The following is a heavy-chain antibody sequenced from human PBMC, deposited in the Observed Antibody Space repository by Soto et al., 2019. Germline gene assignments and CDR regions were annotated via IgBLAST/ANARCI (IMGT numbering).Heavy chain of an antibody. D-gene: IGHD3-22*01. J-gene: IGHJ6*02. CDR3: AIIVVTTMRLYYYYGMDV. Sequence: PSETLSLTCAVSGGSISRSNWGWWLRQPPGERLEGMGVISNSGCTNYNHSLKSRVTTSIDKAKNPFSLKLSSLTPADTAVYYCAIIVVTTMRLYYYYGMDVWGQGTTVTVSS. CDR2: ISNSGCT. CDR1: GGSISRSNW. V-gene: IGHV4-4*02.